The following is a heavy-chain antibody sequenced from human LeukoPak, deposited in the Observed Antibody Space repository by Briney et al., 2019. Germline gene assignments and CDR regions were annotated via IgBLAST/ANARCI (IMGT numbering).Heavy chain of an antibody. CDR1: GGTFSSYA. J-gene: IGHJ3*02. CDR3: ARNPKGDFRFDAFGI. V-gene: IGHV1-69*05. CDR2: IIPIFGTA. Sequence: SVKVSCKASGGTFSSYAITWVRQAPGQGLEWMGGIIPIFGTANYAQKFQGRVTITTDESTSTAYMELSSLRSEDTAVYYCARNPKGDFRFDAFGIWGQGTMVTVSS. D-gene: IGHD3-3*01.